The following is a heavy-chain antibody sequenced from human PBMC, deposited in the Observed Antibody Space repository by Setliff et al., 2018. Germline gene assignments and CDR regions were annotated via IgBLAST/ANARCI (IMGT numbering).Heavy chain of an antibody. J-gene: IGHJ3*02. V-gene: IGHV4-4*08. CDR1: GDSMNDNH. D-gene: IGHD1-1*01. CDR3: ARGGGRFRQLGAPGVHTFDI. CDR2: IYTSGGT. Sequence: SETLSLTCNVSGDSMNDNHWTWIRQPPGKGLEWIGYIYTSGGTNYNPSLRSRVTISVDTSKKQYSLNLSSVTAADTAVYCCARGGGRFRQLGAPGVHTFDIWGQGTMVTVSS.